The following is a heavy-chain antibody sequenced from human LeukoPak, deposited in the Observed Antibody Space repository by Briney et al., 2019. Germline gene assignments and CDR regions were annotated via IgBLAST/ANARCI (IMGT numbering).Heavy chain of an antibody. CDR3: ARRTYYYDSSGYYLLDY. V-gene: IGHV4-59*01. Sequence: SETLSLTCTVSGGSISSYYWSWIRQPPGKGLEWIGYIYYSGSTNYNPSLKSRVTISVDTSKSQFSLKLSSVTAADTAVYYCARRTYYYDSSGYYLLDYWGQGTLVTVSS. CDR2: IYYSGST. D-gene: IGHD3-22*01. J-gene: IGHJ4*02. CDR1: GGSISSYY.